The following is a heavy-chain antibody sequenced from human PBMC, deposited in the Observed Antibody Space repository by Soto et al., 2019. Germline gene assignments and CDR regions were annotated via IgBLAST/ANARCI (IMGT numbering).Heavy chain of an antibody. Sequence: ASVKVSCKASGYTFTGYYMHWVRQAPGQGLEWMGWINPNSGGTNYAQKFPGRVTMTRDTSISTAYMELSRLRSDDTAVYYCARDPRIAARPRGDHFDYWGQGTLVTVSS. J-gene: IGHJ4*02. D-gene: IGHD6-6*01. CDR1: GYTFTGYY. CDR3: ARDPRIAARPRGDHFDY. V-gene: IGHV1-2*02. CDR2: INPNSGGT.